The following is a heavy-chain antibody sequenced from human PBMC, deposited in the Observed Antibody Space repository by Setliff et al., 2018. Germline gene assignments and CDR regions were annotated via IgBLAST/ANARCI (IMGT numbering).Heavy chain of an antibody. CDR2: IRSKTDGGAT. Sequence: PGGSLIPYCAACGLSFSDTWMNWVHQAPGKVPEWVRHIRSKTDGGATSYAAPVQGIFTISRDDSTNTLYLHMNSLTTEETGVYYCTTGTNYFGAGSTSQLFYMDVWGKGTTVTVSS. J-gene: IGHJ6*03. CDR1: GLSFSDTW. V-gene: IGHV3-15*01. CDR3: TTGTNYFGAGSTSQLFYMDV. D-gene: IGHD3-10*01.